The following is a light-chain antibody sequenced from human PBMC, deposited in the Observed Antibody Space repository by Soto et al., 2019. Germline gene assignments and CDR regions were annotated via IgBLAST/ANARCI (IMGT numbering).Light chain of an antibody. Sequence: QPVLTQPPSASGTPGQRVIISCSGSSSNIGSNYVYWYQQLPGTAPKLLIYRNNQRPSGVPDRFSGSKSGTSASLAISGLRSDDEADYFCAAWDDSLSGWVFGGGTKLTVL. J-gene: IGLJ3*02. CDR1: SSNIGSNY. V-gene: IGLV1-47*01. CDR3: AAWDDSLSGWV. CDR2: RNN.